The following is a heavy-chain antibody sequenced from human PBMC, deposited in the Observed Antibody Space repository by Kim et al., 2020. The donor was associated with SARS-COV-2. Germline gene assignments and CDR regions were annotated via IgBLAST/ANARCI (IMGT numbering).Heavy chain of an antibody. CDR3: AKDLNWGFHLGSSYYFDY. CDR1: GFTFSSYA. Sequence: GGSLRLSCAASGFTFSSYAMSWVRQAPGKGLEWVSAISGSGGSTYYADSVKGRFTISRDNSKNTLYLQMNSLRAEDTAVYYCAKDLNWGFHLGSSYYFDYWGQGTLVTVSS. V-gene: IGHV3-23*01. J-gene: IGHJ4*02. D-gene: IGHD7-27*01. CDR2: ISGSGGST.